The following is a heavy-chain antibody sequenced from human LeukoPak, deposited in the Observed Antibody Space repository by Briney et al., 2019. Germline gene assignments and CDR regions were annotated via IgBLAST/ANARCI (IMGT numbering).Heavy chain of an antibody. CDR3: ASDSVGYYSTSICPNWFDP. D-gene: IGHD2-2*01. J-gene: IGHJ5*02. CDR1: GFTVSTNY. CDR2: LYSGGST. Sequence: PGGSLRLSCAASGFTVSTNYMSWVRQAPEKGLEWVSVLYSGGSTYYADSVKGRFTISRDNSKNPLYLQMNSLRPKDTAVYDCASDSVGYYSTSICPNWFDPWGQGTLVTVSS. V-gene: IGHV3-53*01.